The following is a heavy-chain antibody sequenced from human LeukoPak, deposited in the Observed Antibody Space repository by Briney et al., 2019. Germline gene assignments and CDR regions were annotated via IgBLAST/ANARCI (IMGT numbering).Heavy chain of an antibody. Sequence: GGSLRLSCAASGFTFSTYGLHWVRQAPGKGLEWVAVIWNDGSNKYYADSVKGRFTISRDNSKNTLYLQMNSLRAEDTAVYSCARASGPFDYWGQGTLVTVSS. CDR1: GFTFSTYG. CDR3: ARASGPFDY. V-gene: IGHV3-33*01. J-gene: IGHJ4*02. D-gene: IGHD3-10*01. CDR2: IWNDGSNK.